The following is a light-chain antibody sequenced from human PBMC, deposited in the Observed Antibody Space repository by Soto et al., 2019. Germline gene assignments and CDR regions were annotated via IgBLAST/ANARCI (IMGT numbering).Light chain of an antibody. CDR3: SSYTTRSTLV. Sequence: QSALTQPASVSGSPGPSITISCTGTSSDVGGYNDVSWYQQHPGKAPKLMIYDVSNRPSGVSNRFSASKSGNTAPLTISGLQAEDEADYYCSSYTTRSTLVFGGGTQLTVL. V-gene: IGLV2-14*01. CDR1: SSDVGGYND. J-gene: IGLJ2*01. CDR2: DVS.